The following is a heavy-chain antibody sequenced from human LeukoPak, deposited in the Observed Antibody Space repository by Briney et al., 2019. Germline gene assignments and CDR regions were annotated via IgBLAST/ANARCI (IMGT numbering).Heavy chain of an antibody. D-gene: IGHD5-18*01. V-gene: IGHV3-7*01. CDR2: IKQDGSER. Sequence: GGSLRLSCAASEFTFSSFWMSWVRQAPGKGLEWVANIKQDGSERYYVDSVKGRFTISRDNAKNSLYLQMNSLRAEDTAVYYCAREGYSYGYGYMDVWGKGTTVTISS. CDR1: EFTFSSFW. CDR3: AREGYSYGYGYMDV. J-gene: IGHJ6*04.